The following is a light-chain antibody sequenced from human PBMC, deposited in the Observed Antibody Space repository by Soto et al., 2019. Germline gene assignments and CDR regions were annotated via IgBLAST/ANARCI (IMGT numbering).Light chain of an antibody. CDR3: SSYATRNPWI. CDR2: NNN. Sequence: QAVVTQPPSASGTPGQRVIISCSGSNSNIGSKTVNWYQQLPGTAPQLLIYNNNQRPSGVPDRFSGSKSGTSASLAIRGLRSEEEGDYYCSSYATRNPWIFGGGTKVTVL. V-gene: IGLV1-44*01. CDR1: NSNIGSKT. J-gene: IGLJ2*01.